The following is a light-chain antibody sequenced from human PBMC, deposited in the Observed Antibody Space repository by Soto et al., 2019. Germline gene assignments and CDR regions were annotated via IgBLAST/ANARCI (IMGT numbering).Light chain of an antibody. Sequence: DIQMTQSPSTLSASVGDRVTITCRASQSISDWLAWYQQTPGKAPNLLIYKSSTLENGVPSRFSGSGSGTEFTLTISSLQPDDFGSYYCQQYYRFSTFGQGTKAEIK. CDR1: QSISDW. J-gene: IGKJ1*01. CDR3: QQYYRFST. CDR2: KSS. V-gene: IGKV1-5*03.